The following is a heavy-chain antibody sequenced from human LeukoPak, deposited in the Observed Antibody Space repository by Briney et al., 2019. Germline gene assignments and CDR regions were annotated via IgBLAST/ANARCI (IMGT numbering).Heavy chain of an antibody. D-gene: IGHD3-22*01. CDR3: ASNYDSSGYYPADAFDI. Sequence: ASVKVSCKASGYTFTGYYIHWVRQAPGQGLEWMGIINPNDGSTTYAQRFQGRVTMTRDTSTSTVYMEPSSLRSEDTAVYYCASNYDSSGYYPADAFDIWGQGTMVTVSS. J-gene: IGHJ3*02. CDR1: GYTFTGYY. V-gene: IGHV1-46*01. CDR2: INPNDGST.